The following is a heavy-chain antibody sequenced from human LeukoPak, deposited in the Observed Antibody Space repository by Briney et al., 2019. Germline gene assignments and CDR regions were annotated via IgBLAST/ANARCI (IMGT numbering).Heavy chain of an antibody. CDR1: GGSISSYY. Sequence: SETLSLTCTVSGGSISSYYWSWIRQPPGKGLEWIGYIYYTGSTNYNPSLKSRVTISVDASKNQFSLKLSSVTAADTAVYYCARARGYFDLWGRGTLVTVSS. CDR2: IYYTGST. V-gene: IGHV4-59*01. J-gene: IGHJ2*01. CDR3: ARARGYFDL.